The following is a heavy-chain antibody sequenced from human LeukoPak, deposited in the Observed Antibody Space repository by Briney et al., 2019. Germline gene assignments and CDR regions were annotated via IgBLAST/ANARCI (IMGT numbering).Heavy chain of an antibody. CDR3: ARDTTLVGHFDY. D-gene: IGHD2/OR15-2a*01. CDR2: ISTSTGDT. Sequence: GASVKVSCKTSGYSFILYGISWVRQAPGQGPEWMGWISTSTGDTKYTQKFQGRVTMTRDTSISTAYMELSRLRSDDTAVYYCARDTTLVGHFDYWGQGTLVTVSS. V-gene: IGHV1-18*01. J-gene: IGHJ4*02. CDR1: GYSFILYG.